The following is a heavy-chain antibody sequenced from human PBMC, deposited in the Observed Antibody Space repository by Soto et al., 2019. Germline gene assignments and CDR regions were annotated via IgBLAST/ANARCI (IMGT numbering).Heavy chain of an antibody. CDR1: GYTFTSYA. V-gene: IGHV1-3*01. J-gene: IGHJ5*02. CDR2: INAGNGNT. CDR3: ARDSGWYGWGFDP. Sequence: QVQLVQSGAEVKKPGASVKVSCKASGYTFTSYAMHWVRQAPGQRLEWMGWINAGNGNTKYSQKFQGRVTITRDTXASTAYMELSSLRSEDTAVYYCARDSGWYGWGFDPWGQGTLVTVSS. D-gene: IGHD6-19*01.